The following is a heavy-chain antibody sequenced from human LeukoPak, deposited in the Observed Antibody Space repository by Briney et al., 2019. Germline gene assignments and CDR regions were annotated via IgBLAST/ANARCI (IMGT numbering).Heavy chain of an antibody. CDR1: GCTLTELS. Sequence: ASVKVSCNVSGCTLTELSMHWVRHAPGKGLEWMGGFDPEDGERIYAQKFQGRVTMTEDTSTDTAYMELSSLRSEDTAVYYCATEITMVRGVIITTDYFDYWGQGTLVTVSS. CDR2: FDPEDGER. V-gene: IGHV1-24*01. CDR3: ATEITMVRGVIITTDYFDY. D-gene: IGHD3-10*01. J-gene: IGHJ4*02.